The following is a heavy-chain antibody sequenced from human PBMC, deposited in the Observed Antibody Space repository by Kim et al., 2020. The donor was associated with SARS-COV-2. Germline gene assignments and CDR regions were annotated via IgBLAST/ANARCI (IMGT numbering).Heavy chain of an antibody. CDR3: TTLTMADY. V-gene: IGHV3-15*01. J-gene: IGHJ4*02. CDR2: GGTT. D-gene: IGHD3-10*01. Sequence: GGTTDYAAPVKSRFTISRDDSKNTLYLQMNSLKTEDTAVYYCTTLTMADYWGQGTLVTVSS.